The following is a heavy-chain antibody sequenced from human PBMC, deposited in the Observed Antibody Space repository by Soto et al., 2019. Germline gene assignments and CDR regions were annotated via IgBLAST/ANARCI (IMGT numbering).Heavy chain of an antibody. V-gene: IGHV4-4*02. J-gene: IGHJ6*02. CDR3: ARGAPVAYYYYYGMDV. D-gene: IGHD2-15*01. CDR2: IYHSGST. Sequence: SETLSLTCAVSGGSISSSNWWSWVRQPPGKGQEWIGEIYHSGSTNYNPSLKSRVTISVDKSKNQFSLKLSSVTAADTAVYYCARGAPVAYYYYYGMDVWGQGTTVTVSS. CDR1: GGSISSSNW.